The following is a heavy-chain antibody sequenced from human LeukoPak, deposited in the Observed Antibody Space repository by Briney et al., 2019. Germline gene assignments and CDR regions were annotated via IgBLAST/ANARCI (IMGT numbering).Heavy chain of an antibody. V-gene: IGHV1-2*02. CDR2: INPNSCGT. Sequence: GASVKVSCKASRYTFTGYYMHWVRQPPGQGRDGMGLINPNSCGTNYLHKLQGRVTMTRDTSISTAYMEQSRLRSDDTAVYYCARALPRGYSYGFDYVGQGRLVAVCS. CDR1: RYTFTGYY. CDR3: ARALPRGYSYGFDY. J-gene: IGHJ4*02. D-gene: IGHD5-18*01.